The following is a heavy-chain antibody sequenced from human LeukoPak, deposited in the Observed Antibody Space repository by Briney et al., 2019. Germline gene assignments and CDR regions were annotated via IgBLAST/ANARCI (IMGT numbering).Heavy chain of an antibody. CDR2: ISYDGSNK. D-gene: IGHD3-10*01. CDR1: GFTFSSYA. CDR3: ARVGSGKYFDY. Sequence: QPGRSLRLSRAAPGFTFSSYAMHWVRQAPGKGLEWVAVISYDGSNKYYADSVKGRFTISRDNSKNTLYLQMNSLRAEDTAVYYCARVGSGKYFDYWGQGTLVTVSS. V-gene: IGHV3-30-3*01. J-gene: IGHJ4*02.